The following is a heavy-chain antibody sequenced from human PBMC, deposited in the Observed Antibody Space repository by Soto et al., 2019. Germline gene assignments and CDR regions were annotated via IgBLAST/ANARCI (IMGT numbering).Heavy chain of an antibody. J-gene: IGHJ3*02. Sequence: LALTCTVSGGSISSYYWSWIRQPPGKGLEWIGYIYYSGSTNYNPSLKSRVTISVDTSKNQFSLKLSSVTAADTAVYYCARDLGDCSGGSCYDAFDIWGQGXMVAV. V-gene: IGHV4-59*01. CDR2: IYYSGST. CDR1: GGSISSYY. D-gene: IGHD2-15*01. CDR3: ARDLGDCSGGSCYDAFDI.